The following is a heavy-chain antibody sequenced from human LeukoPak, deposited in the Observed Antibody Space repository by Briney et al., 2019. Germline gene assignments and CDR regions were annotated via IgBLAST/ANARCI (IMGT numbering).Heavy chain of an antibody. CDR1: GFTLSNYW. CDR2: INQDGSEK. CDR3: ATAWSSVDPFDM. J-gene: IGHJ3*02. Sequence: GGSLRLSCAASGFTLSNYWMGWVRRAPGKGLEWVANINQDGSEKHYVDFLKGRFTISRDNANNSLYLQMNSLRAEDTAVYYYATAWSSVDPFDMWGQGTMVTVSS. V-gene: IGHV3-7*01. D-gene: IGHD2-8*02.